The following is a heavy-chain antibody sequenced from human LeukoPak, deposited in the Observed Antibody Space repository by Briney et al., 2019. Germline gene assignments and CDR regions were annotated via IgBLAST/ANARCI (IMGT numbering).Heavy chain of an antibody. Sequence: PGGSLRLSCAASGFTFSSYGMHWVRQAPGKGLEGVSVISYDGSNKYYADSVKGRFTISRDNSKTTLYLQMNSLRAEDTAVYYCAKQGGEMVVAATPRFYYYYGMDVWGQGTTVTVSS. J-gene: IGHJ6*02. CDR2: ISYDGSNK. CDR3: AKQGGEMVVAATPRFYYYYGMDV. V-gene: IGHV3-30*18. CDR1: GFTFSSYG. D-gene: IGHD2-15*01.